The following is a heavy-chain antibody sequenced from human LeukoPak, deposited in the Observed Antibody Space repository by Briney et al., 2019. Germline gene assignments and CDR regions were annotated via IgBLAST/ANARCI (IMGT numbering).Heavy chain of an antibody. Sequence: SQTLSLTCTVSGGSISSGGYYWSWIRQHPGKGLEWIGYIYYSGSTNYNPSLRSRVTISVDTSKNQFSLKLSSVTAADTAVYYCARTFNEYSSSWYTFRVYYFDYWGQGTLVTVSS. J-gene: IGHJ4*02. CDR2: IYYSGST. CDR3: ARTFNEYSSSWYTFRVYYFDY. V-gene: IGHV4-31*03. CDR1: GGSISSGGYY. D-gene: IGHD6-13*01.